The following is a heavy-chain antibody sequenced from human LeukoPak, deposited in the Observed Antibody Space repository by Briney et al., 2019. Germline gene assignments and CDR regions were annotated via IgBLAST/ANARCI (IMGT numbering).Heavy chain of an antibody. D-gene: IGHD3-10*01. Sequence: SETLSLTCTVSGGSISSYYWSWIRQPPGKGLEWIAYIYYSGNTNYNPSLKSRVTISVDTSKNQFSLKLSSVTAADTAVYYCASHYYYGSGSYYYFDYWGQGTLVTVSS. CDR1: GGSISSYY. V-gene: IGHV4-59*01. CDR3: ASHYYYGSGSYYYFDY. J-gene: IGHJ4*02. CDR2: IYYSGNT.